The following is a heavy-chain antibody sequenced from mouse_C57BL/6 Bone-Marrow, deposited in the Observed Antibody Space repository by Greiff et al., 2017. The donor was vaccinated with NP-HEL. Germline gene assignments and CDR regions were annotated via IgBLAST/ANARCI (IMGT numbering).Heavy chain of an antibody. J-gene: IGHJ2*01. CDR2: IDPSDSYT. Sequence: QVQLQQPGAELVMPGASVKLSCKASGYTFTSYWMHWVKQRPGQGLEWIGEIDPSDSYTNYNQKFKGKSTLTVDKSSSPAYMQLSSLTSEDSAVYYCARESKFITTVVDYWGQGTTLTVSS. CDR1: GYTFTSYW. CDR3: ARESKFITTVVDY. D-gene: IGHD1-1*01. V-gene: IGHV1-69*01.